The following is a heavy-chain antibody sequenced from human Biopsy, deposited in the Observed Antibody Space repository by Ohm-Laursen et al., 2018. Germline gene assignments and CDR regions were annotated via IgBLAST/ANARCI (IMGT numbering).Heavy chain of an antibody. D-gene: IGHD3-22*01. V-gene: IGHV4-39*01. Sequence: TLSLTCTVSGGSISNNNYYWGWIRQPPGKGLERIGSIFYRGSTHYKPSLKSRVNISVDTSKNQFSQKLNSVTAADTAVYYCARDYDTGGYYYVSWGQGTLVTVSS. CDR2: IFYRGST. J-gene: IGHJ5*02. CDR1: GGSISNNNYY. CDR3: ARDYDTGGYYYVS.